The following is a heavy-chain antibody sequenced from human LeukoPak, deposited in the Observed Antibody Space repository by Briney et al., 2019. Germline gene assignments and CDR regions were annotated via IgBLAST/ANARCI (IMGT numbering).Heavy chain of an antibody. D-gene: IGHD5-18*01. J-gene: IGHJ4*02. CDR2: IYYSGST. Sequence: SETLSLTCTVSGGSIGSYYWSWIRQPPGKGLEWIGYIYYSGSTNYNPSLKSRVTISVDTSKNQFSLKLSSVTAADTAVYYCAGGTYSYGRNPGYWGQGTLVTVSS. CDR1: GGSIGSYY. V-gene: IGHV4-59*01. CDR3: AGGTYSYGRNPGY.